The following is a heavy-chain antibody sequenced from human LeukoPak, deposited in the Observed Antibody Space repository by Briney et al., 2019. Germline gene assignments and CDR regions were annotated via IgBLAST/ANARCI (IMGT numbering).Heavy chain of an antibody. Sequence: SGPTLVNPTQTLTLTCTFSGFSLSTHGMSVTWVRQPPGKALEWLGRIDWDDDKYYSASLKTRLTISKDTSKNQVVLTMTNMDPVDTATYFCARCVAATGTLDYWGQGALVTVSS. D-gene: IGHD6-13*01. J-gene: IGHJ4*02. CDR3: ARCVAATGTLDY. CDR2: IDWDDDK. V-gene: IGHV2-70*11. CDR1: GFSLSTHGMS.